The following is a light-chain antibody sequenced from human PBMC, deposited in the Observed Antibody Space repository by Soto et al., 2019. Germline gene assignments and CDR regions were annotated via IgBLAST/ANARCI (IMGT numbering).Light chain of an antibody. J-gene: IGLJ1*01. V-gene: IGLV1-40*01. CDR2: ANN. Sequence: QSVLTQPPSVSGAPGQRITISCTGSSSNIGTVYDVHWYQQLPGKAPKLLIYANNIRPSGVPDRFSGSKSGTSASLAITGLQAEDEADYYCQSYDRSLSGSFVFGTGTKLTVL. CDR3: QSYDRSLSGSFV. CDR1: SSNIGTVYD.